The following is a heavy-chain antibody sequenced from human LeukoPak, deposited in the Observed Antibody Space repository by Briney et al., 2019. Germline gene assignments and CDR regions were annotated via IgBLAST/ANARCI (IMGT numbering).Heavy chain of an antibody. CDR2: ISSSSSYI. V-gene: IGHV3-21*01. CDR1: GFTFSSYS. J-gene: IGHJ4*02. Sequence: GGSLRLSCAASGFTFSSYSMNWVRQAPGKGLEWVSSISSSSSYIYYADSVKGRFTISRDNAKNSLYLQMNSLRAEDTAVYYCARGGWQNSSWQGFDYWAQGTLVTVSS. CDR3: ARGGWQNSSWQGFDY. D-gene: IGHD6-13*01.